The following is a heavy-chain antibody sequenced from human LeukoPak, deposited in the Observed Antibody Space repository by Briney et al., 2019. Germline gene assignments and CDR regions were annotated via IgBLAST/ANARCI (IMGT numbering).Heavy chain of an antibody. CDR2: VYYSGTT. J-gene: IGHJ4*02. V-gene: IGHV4-39*01. CDR1: GGSTSGSSYY. Sequence: PSETLSLTCTVSGGSTSGSSYYWGWIRQPPGKGLEWIGNVYYSGTTYYSPSLKSRVTISVDTSKNQFSLKLSSVTAADTAVYYCARQDTITTPGVDYWGQGTPVTVSS. D-gene: IGHD3-3*01. CDR3: ARQDTITTPGVDY.